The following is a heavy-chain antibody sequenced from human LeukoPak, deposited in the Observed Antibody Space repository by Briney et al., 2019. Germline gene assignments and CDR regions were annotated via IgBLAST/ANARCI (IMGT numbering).Heavy chain of an antibody. CDR2: ISWNSGSI. Sequence: GRSLRLYCAASGFTFDDYAMHWVRQAPGKGLEWVSGISWNSGSIGYADSVKGRFTISRDNAKNSLYLQMNSLRAEDTALYYCAKDMVFRSGWYGWFDPWGQGTLVTVSS. J-gene: IGHJ5*02. CDR3: AKDMVFRSGWYGWFDP. D-gene: IGHD6-19*01. V-gene: IGHV3-9*01. CDR1: GFTFDDYA.